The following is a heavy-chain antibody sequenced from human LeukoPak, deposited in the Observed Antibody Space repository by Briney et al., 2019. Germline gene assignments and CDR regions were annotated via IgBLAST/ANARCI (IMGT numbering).Heavy chain of an antibody. CDR2: IYYSGST. V-gene: IGHV4-39*07. D-gene: IGHD2-2*01. CDR1: GGSISSSSYY. J-gene: IGHJ6*02. Sequence: PSETLSLTCTVSGGSISSSSYYWGWIRQPPGKGLEWIGSIYYSGSTYYNPSLKSRVTISVDTSKNQFSLKLSSVTAADTAVYYCARDEYHPKFYYYYGMDVWGQGTTVTVFS. CDR3: ARDEYHPKFYYYYGMDV.